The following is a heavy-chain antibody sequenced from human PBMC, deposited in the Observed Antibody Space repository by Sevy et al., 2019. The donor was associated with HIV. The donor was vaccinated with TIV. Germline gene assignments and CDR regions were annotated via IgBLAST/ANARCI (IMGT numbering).Heavy chain of an antibody. J-gene: IGHJ6*02. V-gene: IGHV1-69*13. CDR3: AIWERYYDYVWGSYRYNYYYYGMDV. CDR1: GGTFSSYA. D-gene: IGHD3-16*02. CDR2: IIPIFGTA. Sequence: ASVKVSCKASGGTFSSYAISWVRQAPGQGLEWMGGIIPIFGTANYARKFQGRVTITADESTSTAYMELSSLRSEDTAVDYCAIWERYYDYVWGSYRYNYYYYGMDVWGQGTTVTVSS.